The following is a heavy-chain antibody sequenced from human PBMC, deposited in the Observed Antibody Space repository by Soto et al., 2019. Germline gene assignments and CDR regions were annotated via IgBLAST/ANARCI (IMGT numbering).Heavy chain of an antibody. J-gene: IGHJ6*03. CDR1: GFTFNRFG. D-gene: IGHD3-3*01. CDR2: ISSASSTT. CDR3: ARRPLWSGLSDYYYMDV. V-gene: IGHV3-48*01. Sequence: EEQLVESGGALVQPGGFLRLSCAASGFTFNRFGMNWVRQAPGKGLEWISYISSASSTTQYAESVKGRFTISRDNARDSLYLQMSSLRVEDTAVYYCARRPLWSGLSDYYYMDVWGKGTTLTVSS.